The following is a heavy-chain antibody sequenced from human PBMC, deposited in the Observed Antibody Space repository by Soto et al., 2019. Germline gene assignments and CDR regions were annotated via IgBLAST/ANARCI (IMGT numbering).Heavy chain of an antibody. CDR2: INAGNGNT. Sequence: QVQLVQSGAEVKKPGASVKVSCKASGYTFTSYAMHWVRQAPGQRLEWMGWINAGNGNTKYSQKFQGRVTITRDTSASTAYMELSSLRSEDTAVYYCARDGGRTIFGVVINRDAFDIWGQGTMVTVSS. D-gene: IGHD3-3*01. V-gene: IGHV1-3*01. CDR1: GYTFTSYA. CDR3: ARDGGRTIFGVVINRDAFDI. J-gene: IGHJ3*02.